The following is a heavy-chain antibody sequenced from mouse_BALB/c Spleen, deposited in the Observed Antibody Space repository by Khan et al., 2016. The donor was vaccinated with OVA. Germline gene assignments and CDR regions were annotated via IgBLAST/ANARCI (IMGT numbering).Heavy chain of an antibody. CDR3: ARSNAYWYFDV. V-gene: IGHV9-3-1*01. J-gene: IGHJ1*01. CDR1: GYTFTNYG. CDR2: INTYTGQP. Sequence: QIQLVQSGPELKKPGETVKISCTASGYTFTNYGMNWVKQAPGKGLKWMGWINTYTGQPTYPDEFKGRFAFSLETSASTAYLQINNLNNEDTATLYCARSNAYWYFDVWGAGTTVIVSS.